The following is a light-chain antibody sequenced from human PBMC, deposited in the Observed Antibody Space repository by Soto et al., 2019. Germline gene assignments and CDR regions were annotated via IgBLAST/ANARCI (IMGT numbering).Light chain of an antibody. V-gene: IGLV2-14*01. Sequence: QSALTQPASVSGSPGQAITISCAGSSSDVGVYNYVSWYQQHPGNAPKLMIYDVSNRPSGVSNRFSGSKSGNTASLTISGLQAEDEADYYCSSYISSSTLVVFGGGTKLTVL. CDR2: DVS. CDR3: SSYISSSTLVV. J-gene: IGLJ2*01. CDR1: SSDVGVYNY.